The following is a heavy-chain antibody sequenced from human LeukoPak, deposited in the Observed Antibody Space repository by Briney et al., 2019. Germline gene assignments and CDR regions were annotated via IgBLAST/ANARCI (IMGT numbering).Heavy chain of an antibody. V-gene: IGHV3-20*04. Sequence: AGGSLRLSCAASGFTFDDYGMSWVRQAPGKGLEWVSGINWNGGSTGYADSVKGRFTISRDNAKNSLYLQMNSLRAEDTALYYCARYPMYYYDSSGYKEGSYFDYWGQGTLVTVSS. CDR1: GFTFDDYG. D-gene: IGHD3-22*01. CDR3: ARYPMYYYDSSGYKEGSYFDY. J-gene: IGHJ4*02. CDR2: INWNGGST.